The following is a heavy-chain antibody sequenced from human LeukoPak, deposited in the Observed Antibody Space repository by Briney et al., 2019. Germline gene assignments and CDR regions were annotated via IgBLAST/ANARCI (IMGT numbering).Heavy chain of an antibody. D-gene: IGHD4-17*01. CDR1: EFAFSSYW. Sequence: GGSLRLSCAASEFAFSSYWMSWVRQAPGKGLEWVANIKQDGGQIYYLDSVKGRFTVSRDNAKNSLYLQMNSLRAEDTAVYYCARLGARQMLEYWGQGTLVTVSS. J-gene: IGHJ4*02. CDR3: ARLGARQMLEY. V-gene: IGHV3-7*01. CDR2: IKQDGGQI.